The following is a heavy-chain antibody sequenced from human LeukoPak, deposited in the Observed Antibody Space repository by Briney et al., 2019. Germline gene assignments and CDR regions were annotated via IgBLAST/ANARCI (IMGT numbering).Heavy chain of an antibody. CDR3: ARGVGFSYGSFYYYRDV. CDR1: GFSVSGSS. CDR2: IYSGGSA. Sequence: GGSLRLSCAASGFSVSGSSLSWVRQAPGKGLDWVSVIYSGGSAYYADSVKGRFTISRDNSKDTVYLEMNSLRGDDTAVYYCARGVGFSYGSFYYYRDVGGKGTTVTISS. V-gene: IGHV3-66*01. D-gene: IGHD5-18*01. J-gene: IGHJ6*03.